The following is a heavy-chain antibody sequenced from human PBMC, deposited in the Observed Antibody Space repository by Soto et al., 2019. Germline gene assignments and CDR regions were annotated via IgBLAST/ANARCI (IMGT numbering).Heavy chain of an antibody. CDR1: CITVSSNY. V-gene: IGHV3-53*01. CDR2: LYSGGRT. D-gene: IGHD1-20*01. Sequence: GGSLRLSCAASCITVSSNYMIWVRPAPGKGLEWVSVLYSGGRTYYADSVKGRFTLSTDNSQKPVSLQMDRPRAEDTALYYLSSRPGLITPPSFPPLDSWGKGPLVNVSS. CDR3: SSRPGLITPPSFPPLDS. J-gene: IGHJ4*02.